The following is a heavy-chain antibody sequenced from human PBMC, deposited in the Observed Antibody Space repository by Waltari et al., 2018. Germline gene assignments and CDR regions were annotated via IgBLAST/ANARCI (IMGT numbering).Heavy chain of an antibody. CDR3: ARGVAPDY. CDR2: IKQDGSEK. D-gene: IGHD2-15*01. CDR1: GFTFSSYW. Sequence: VQLVESGGGLVQPGGPLRLSCAASGFTFSSYWMSWVRQAPGKGLEWVANIKQDGSEKYYVDSVKGRFTVSRDNAKNSLSLQVSSLRAEDTAVYYCARGVAPDYWGPGNLVTVSS. J-gene: IGHJ4*02. V-gene: IGHV3-7*04.